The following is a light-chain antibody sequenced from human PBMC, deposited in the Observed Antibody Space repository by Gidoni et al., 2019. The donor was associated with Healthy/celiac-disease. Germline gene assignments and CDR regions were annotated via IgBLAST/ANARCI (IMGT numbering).Light chain of an antibody. CDR3: QQSYSTPYT. CDR1: QSISSY. J-gene: IGKJ2*01. CDR2: AAS. Sequence: DIQITQSASSLSASVGDRVTITCRASQSISSYLNWYQQKPGKAPKLLIYAASSLQSGVPSRCSGRGSGTDFTLIISSLQPEDFATYYWQQSYSTPYTFGQGTKLEIK. V-gene: IGKV1-39*01.